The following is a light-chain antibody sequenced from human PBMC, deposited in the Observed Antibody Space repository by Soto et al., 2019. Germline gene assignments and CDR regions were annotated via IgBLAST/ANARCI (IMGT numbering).Light chain of an antibody. V-gene: IGKV3-20*01. CDR2: GAS. J-gene: IGKJ1*01. CDR3: QQYGTSPRT. Sequence: EIVLTQSPGTLSLYPGERATLTCLASQTVSSNYLAWFQQRPGQAPRLLISGASSRATGIPDRFSGSGSGTDFTLTISRLEPEDFAVYYCQQYGTSPRTFGQGTKVDI. CDR1: QTVSSNY.